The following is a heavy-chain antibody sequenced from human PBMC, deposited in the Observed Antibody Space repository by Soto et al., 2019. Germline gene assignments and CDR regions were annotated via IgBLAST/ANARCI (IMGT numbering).Heavy chain of an antibody. CDR2: VHVSGGT. CDR3: GKDIDTMVRVPFYFGLDV. V-gene: IGHV4-4*07. Sequence: SETLSLTCSVSGESTSNFYWSWIRQPAGKGLEWIGHVHVSGGTNYNAPLQSRVTMSVDTSSNHVSLHLTSLTAADTAVYYCGKDIDTMVRVPFYFGLDVWGQGTTVTVSS. D-gene: IGHD3-10*01. J-gene: IGHJ6*02. CDR1: GESTSNFY.